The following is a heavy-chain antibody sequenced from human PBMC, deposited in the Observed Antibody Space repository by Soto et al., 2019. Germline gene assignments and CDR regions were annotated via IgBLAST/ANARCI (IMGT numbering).Heavy chain of an antibody. CDR3: ARGRADFWSPTYYYAMDV. V-gene: IGHV4-34*01. D-gene: IGHD3-3*01. J-gene: IGHJ6*02. CDR1: GGSFSDYY. CDR2: VNHSGST. Sequence: SETLSLTCVVYGGSFSDYYWSWIRQPPGTGLEWIGEVNHSGSTNYNPSLRSRVTFSVDTSKNQFSLKVNSVTAADTAVYYCARGRADFWSPTYYYAMDVWGQGTTVTVSS.